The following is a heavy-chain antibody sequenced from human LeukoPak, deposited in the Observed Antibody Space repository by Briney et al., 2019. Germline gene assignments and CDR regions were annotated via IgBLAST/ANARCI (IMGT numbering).Heavy chain of an antibody. CDR3: ARSIAVESVGMDV. D-gene: IGHD6-19*01. Sequence: GGSLRLSCAASGFSFTSYWIGWVRQMPGKGLEWMGIIYPGDSDTRYSPSFQGQVTISADKSISTAYLQWSSLKASDTAMYYCARSIAVESVGMDVWGQGTTVTVSS. J-gene: IGHJ6*02. V-gene: IGHV5-51*01. CDR2: IYPGDSDT. CDR1: GFSFTSYW.